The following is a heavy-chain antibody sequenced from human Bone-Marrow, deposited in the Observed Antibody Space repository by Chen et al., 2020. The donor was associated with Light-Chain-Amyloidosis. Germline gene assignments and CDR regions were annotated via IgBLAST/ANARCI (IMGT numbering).Heavy chain of an antibody. D-gene: IGHD3-10*01. Sequence: EAQLVESGGGLVQPGGSLRLSCATSGFNFSSFGMSWVRQAPGKGLEWGSTVSGSTVSTYYAGAVKGRFIISRDNSKSTLYLQMNSLRAGDTAVYFCTRKGGYFDFWGQGSLVTVSS. CDR1: GFNFSSFG. V-gene: IGHV3-23*04. CDR2: VSGSTVST. J-gene: IGHJ4*02. CDR3: TRKGGYFDF.